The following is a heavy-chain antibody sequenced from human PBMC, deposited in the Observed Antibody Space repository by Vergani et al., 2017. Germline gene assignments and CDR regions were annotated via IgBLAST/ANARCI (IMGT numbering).Heavy chain of an antibody. CDR2: IYYSGST. J-gene: IGHJ3*02. D-gene: IGHD3-22*01. V-gene: IGHV4-59*01. Sequence: QVQLQESGPGLVKPSETLSLTCTVSGGSISSYYWSWIWQPPGKGLEWIGYIYYSGSTNYNPAPKSRVTISVDTSKNQFSLKLSSVTAADTAVYYCASQGVYYTDHDAFDIWGQGTMVTVSS. CDR1: GGSISSYY. CDR3: ASQGVYYTDHDAFDI.